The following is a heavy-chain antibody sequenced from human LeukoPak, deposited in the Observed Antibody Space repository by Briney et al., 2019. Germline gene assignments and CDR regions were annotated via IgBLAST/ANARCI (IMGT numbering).Heavy chain of an antibody. Sequence: ASVKVSCKASGGTFSSYAISWVRQAPGQGLEWMGGIIPIFGTANYAQKFQGRVTITADESTSTAYMELSSLRSEDTAVYYCARGVWGSYRSNFDYWGQGTLVTVSS. V-gene: IGHV1-69*13. CDR2: IIPIFGTA. J-gene: IGHJ4*02. CDR1: GGTFSSYA. D-gene: IGHD3-16*02. CDR3: ARGVWGSYRSNFDY.